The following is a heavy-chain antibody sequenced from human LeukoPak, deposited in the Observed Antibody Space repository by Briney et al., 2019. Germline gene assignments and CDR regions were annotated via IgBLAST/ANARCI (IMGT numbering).Heavy chain of an antibody. CDR1: GITFSRNG. V-gene: IGHV3-33*01. CDR2: IWSDGSNT. J-gene: IGHJ4*02. Sequence: AGRSLRLFCAASGITFSRNGMHWVRQAPGKGLEWVAIIWSDGSNTYYADSVKGRFTISRDNSKNTLYLQMNSLRAEDTAVYYCARDGRNYARDYWGQGTLVTVSS. D-gene: IGHD3-10*02. CDR3: ARDGRNYARDY.